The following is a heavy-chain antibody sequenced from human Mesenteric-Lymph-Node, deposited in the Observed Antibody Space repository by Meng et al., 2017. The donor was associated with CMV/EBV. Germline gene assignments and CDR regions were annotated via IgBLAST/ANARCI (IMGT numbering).Heavy chain of an antibody. Sequence: GGNIKRRGENRGGKRQRTGKGKEWNGRKYKNGRKKKKENRESRVKISVDKSKSQLSLRLNSVTAADTAVYYCARNLYSYGSNWFDPWGQGTLVTVSS. CDR2: KYKNGRK. D-gene: IGHD5-18*01. J-gene: IGHJ5*02. V-gene: IGHV4-39*01. CDR1: GGNIKRRGEN. CDR3: ARNLYSYGSNWFDP.